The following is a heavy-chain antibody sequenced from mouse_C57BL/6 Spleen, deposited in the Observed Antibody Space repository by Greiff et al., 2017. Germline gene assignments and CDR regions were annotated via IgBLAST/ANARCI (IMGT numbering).Heavy chain of an antibody. CDR1: GFSLTSYG. V-gene: IGHV2-2*01. CDR2: IWSGGGT. Sequence: QVQLQQSGPGLVQPSQSLSITCTASGFSLTSYGVHWVRQSPGKGLEWLGVIWSGGGTDYNAAFISRLGISKDNSKSQVFFKMNSLQADDTAIYYCARNPPRVATRAMDYWGQGTSVTVSS. J-gene: IGHJ4*01. CDR3: ARNPPRVATRAMDY. D-gene: IGHD1-1*01.